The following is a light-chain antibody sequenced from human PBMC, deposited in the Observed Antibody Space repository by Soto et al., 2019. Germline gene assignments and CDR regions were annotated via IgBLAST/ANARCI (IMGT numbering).Light chain of an antibody. CDR1: QSVSSY. CDR3: QQRSNWPPKLT. Sequence: EIVLTQSPATLSLSPGERATLSCRASQSVSSYLAWYQQKPGQAPRLLIYDASNRATGIPARFSGSGSGTDYTLTISSLEPEDFAVYYCQQRSNWPPKLTFGGGTKVEIK. J-gene: IGKJ4*01. CDR2: DAS. V-gene: IGKV3-11*01.